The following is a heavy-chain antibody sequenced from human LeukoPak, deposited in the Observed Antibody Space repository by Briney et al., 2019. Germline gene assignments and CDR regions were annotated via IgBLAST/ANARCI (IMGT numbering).Heavy chain of an antibody. J-gene: IGHJ4*02. V-gene: IGHV3-30*04. D-gene: IGHD6-6*01. CDR2: ISYDGSNK. Sequence: PGGSLRLSCAASGFTFSSYAMHWVRQAPGKGLEWVAVISYDGSNKYYADSVKGRFTISRDNSKNTLYLQMNSLRAEDTVVYYCARDRAAARHFDYWGQGTLVTVSS. CDR1: GFTFSSYA. CDR3: ARDRAAARHFDY.